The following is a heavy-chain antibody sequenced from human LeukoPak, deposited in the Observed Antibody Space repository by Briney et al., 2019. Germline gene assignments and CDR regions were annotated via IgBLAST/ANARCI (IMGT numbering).Heavy chain of an antibody. J-gene: IGHJ3*02. CDR3: ARERGSGWYRGAFDI. V-gene: IGHV4-61*01. Sequence: SETLSLTCTVPGGSISSSSYYWGWIRQPPGKGLEWIGYIYYSGSTNYNPSLKSRVTISLDTSKNQFSLKLSSVTAADTAVYYCARERGSGWYRGAFDIWGQGTMVTVSS. CDR1: GGSISSSSYY. D-gene: IGHD6-19*01. CDR2: IYYSGST.